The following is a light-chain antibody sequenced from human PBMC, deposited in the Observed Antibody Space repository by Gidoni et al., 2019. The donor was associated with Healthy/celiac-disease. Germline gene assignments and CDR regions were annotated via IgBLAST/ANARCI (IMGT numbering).Light chain of an antibody. CDR2: QDS. J-gene: IGLJ2*01. CDR3: QAWDSSTVV. Sequence: SYELTQLPSVSVSPGQTASITCSGDKLGDKYACWYQQKPGQSPVLVIYQDSKRPSGIPERFSGSNSGNTATLTISETQAMDEDDYYCQAWDSSTVVFGGGTKLTVL. CDR1: KLGDKY. V-gene: IGLV3-1*01.